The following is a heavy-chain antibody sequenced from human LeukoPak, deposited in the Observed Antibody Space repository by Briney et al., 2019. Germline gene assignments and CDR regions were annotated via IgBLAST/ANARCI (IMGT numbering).Heavy chain of an antibody. J-gene: IGHJ3*02. Sequence: SETLSLTCTVSGGSISSSSYYWGWIRQPPGKGLEWIGSIYYSGSTYYNPSLKSRATISVDTSKNQFSLKLSSVTAADTAVYYCARSFDGYNRVFAFDIWGQGTMVTVSS. CDR3: ARSFDGYNRVFAFDI. D-gene: IGHD5-24*01. V-gene: IGHV4-39*01. CDR2: IYYSGST. CDR1: GGSISSSSYY.